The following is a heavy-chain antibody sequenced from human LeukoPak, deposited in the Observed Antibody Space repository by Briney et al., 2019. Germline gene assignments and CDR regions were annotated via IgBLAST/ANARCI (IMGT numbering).Heavy chain of an antibody. CDR3: AEIAVANNVFDY. V-gene: IGHV3-23*01. CDR2: ISGSGGST. Sequence: GGSLRLSCAASGFTFSSYAMSWVRQAPGKGLEWVSAISGSGGSTYYADSVMGRFTISRDNSKNTLYLQMNSLRAEDTALYYCAEIAVANNVFDYWGQGTLVTVSS. CDR1: GFTFSSYA. D-gene: IGHD6-19*01. J-gene: IGHJ4*02.